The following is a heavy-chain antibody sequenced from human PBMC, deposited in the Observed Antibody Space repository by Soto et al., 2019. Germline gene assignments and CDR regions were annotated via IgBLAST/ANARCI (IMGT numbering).Heavy chain of an antibody. D-gene: IGHD3-10*01. CDR1: GFTFSSYS. CDR3: ARDTNFYASGSGVDY. CDR2: ITSSSNYI. V-gene: IGHV3-21*01. Sequence: GGSLRLSCTASGFTFSSYSMSWVRQAPGKGLEWVSSITSSSNYIHYTDSVQGRFTISRDNAKSSLYLQMNSLRAEDTALYYCARDTNFYASGSGVDYWGQGTLVTSPQ. J-gene: IGHJ4*02.